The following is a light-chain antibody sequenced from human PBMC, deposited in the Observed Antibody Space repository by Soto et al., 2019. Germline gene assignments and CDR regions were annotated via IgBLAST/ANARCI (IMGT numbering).Light chain of an antibody. V-gene: IGKV2-28*01. CDR1: QSLLHSNGYNY. CDR3: MQALQTPT. J-gene: IGKJ1*01. CDR2: LGS. Sequence: DVAMTQSPLSLPVTLGQAASISCRSSQSLLHSNGYNYLDWYLQKPGQSPQLLIYLGSNRASGVPDRFSGSGSGTDFTLKISRVEAEDVGVYYCMQALQTPTFGQGTKVDIK.